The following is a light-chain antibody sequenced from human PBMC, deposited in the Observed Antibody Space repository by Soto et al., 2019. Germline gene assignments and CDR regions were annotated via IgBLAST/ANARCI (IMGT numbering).Light chain of an antibody. V-gene: IGKV1-9*01. CDR3: QQYYNYPLT. CDR2: GSS. J-gene: IGKJ3*01. CDR1: QGISNN. Sequence: DIQLTQSPSFLSSSVGDRVTITCRASQGISNNFAWFQQKTGKAPSLLMYGSSTLQSGVPSRFIGSQSGTEFPLTIISLQPEDFASYYCQQYYNYPLTFGPGTKVDV.